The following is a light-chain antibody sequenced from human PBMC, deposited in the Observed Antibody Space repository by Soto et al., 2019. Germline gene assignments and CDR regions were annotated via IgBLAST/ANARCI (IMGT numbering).Light chain of an antibody. Sequence: DIQMTQSPSTLSASVGDRVTITCRASQSISSWLAWYQQKPGKAPKLLIYDASSLESGVPSRFSGSGSGTEFTLTISSLQPEDFAVYYCQQYGSSPYTFGQGTKLEI. CDR1: QSISSW. J-gene: IGKJ2*01. V-gene: IGKV1-5*01. CDR3: QQYGSSPYT. CDR2: DAS.